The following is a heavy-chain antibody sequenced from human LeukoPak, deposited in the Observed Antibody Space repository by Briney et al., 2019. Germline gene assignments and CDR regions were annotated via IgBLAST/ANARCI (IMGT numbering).Heavy chain of an antibody. Sequence: SETLSLTCAVSGGSISSYYWSWIRQPPGKGLEWIGYIFYTGSTNYNPSLKSRVTISVLTSKNRFSLKLSSVTAADTAVYYCATLTGGDDAFDIWGQGTMVTVSS. D-gene: IGHD4-23*01. V-gene: IGHV4-59*12. CDR2: IFYTGST. J-gene: IGHJ3*02. CDR1: GGSISSYY. CDR3: ATLTGGDDAFDI.